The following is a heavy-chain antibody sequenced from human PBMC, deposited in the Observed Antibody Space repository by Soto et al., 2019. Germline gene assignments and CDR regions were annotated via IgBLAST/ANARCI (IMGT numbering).Heavy chain of an antibody. Sequence: ASVKVSCKASGYTFTSYDINWVRQATGQGLEWMGWMNPNSGNTGYAQKFQGRVTMTRDTSASTAYMELSSLRSEDTAVYYCARGFDRLSFSKYGLDVWGQGTTVTVSS. CDR2: MNPNSGNT. D-gene: IGHD3-9*01. CDR3: ARGFDRLSFSKYGLDV. J-gene: IGHJ6*02. CDR1: GYTFTSYD. V-gene: IGHV1-8*01.